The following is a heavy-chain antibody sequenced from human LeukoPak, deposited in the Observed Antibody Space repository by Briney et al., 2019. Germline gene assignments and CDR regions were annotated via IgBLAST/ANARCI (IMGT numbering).Heavy chain of an antibody. CDR2: IYSGGST. J-gene: IGHJ4*02. D-gene: IGHD6-19*01. V-gene: IGHV3-66*01. CDR1: GFTVSGNY. CDR3: AAHYSSGWYVYFDY. Sequence: GGSLRLSCAASGFTVSGNYMSWVRQAPGKGLEWVSVIYSGGSTYYADSVKGRFTISRDNSKNTLYLQMNSLRAEDTAVYYCAAHYSSGWYVYFDYWGQGTLVTVSS.